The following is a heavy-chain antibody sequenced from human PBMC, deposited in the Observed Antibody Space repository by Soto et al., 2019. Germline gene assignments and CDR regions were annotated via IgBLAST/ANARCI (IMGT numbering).Heavy chain of an antibody. CDR3: AKDQSGSYPDY. D-gene: IGHD1-26*01. Sequence: PGGSLRLSCAASGFTFSSYGMHWVRQAPGKGLEWVAVISYDGSNKYYADSVKGRFTISRDNSKNTLYLQMNSLGAEDTAVYYCAKDQSGSYPDYWGQGTLVTVSS. J-gene: IGHJ4*02. V-gene: IGHV3-30*18. CDR1: GFTFSSYG. CDR2: ISYDGSNK.